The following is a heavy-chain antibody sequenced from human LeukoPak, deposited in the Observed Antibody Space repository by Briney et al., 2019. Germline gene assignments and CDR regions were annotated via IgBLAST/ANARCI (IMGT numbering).Heavy chain of an antibody. Sequence: PGGSLRLSCAASGFTFSPYRMNWVRQAPGKGLEWVSYISSSSTIYYADSVKGRFTISRDNAKNSLYLQMNSLRDEDTAVYYCARVLSSYGLDVWGQGTTVTVSS. CDR1: GFTFSPYR. CDR3: ARVLSSYGLDV. V-gene: IGHV3-48*02. D-gene: IGHD2-8*02. CDR2: ISSSSTI. J-gene: IGHJ6*02.